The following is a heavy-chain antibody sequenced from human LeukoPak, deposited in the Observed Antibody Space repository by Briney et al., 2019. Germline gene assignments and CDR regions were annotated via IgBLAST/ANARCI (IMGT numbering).Heavy chain of an antibody. D-gene: IGHD5-24*01. J-gene: IGHJ6*03. CDR3: AKGAGYNFYYMDV. CDR2: ISSSSSYI. V-gene: IGHV3-21*01. Sequence: KSGGSLRLSCAASGFTFSSYSMNWVRQAPGKGLEWVSSISSSSSYIYYADSVKGRFTISRDNSKNTLFLQMDSLQPDDTAMYFCAKGAGYNFYYMDVWGKGTMVSVSS. CDR1: GFTFSSYS.